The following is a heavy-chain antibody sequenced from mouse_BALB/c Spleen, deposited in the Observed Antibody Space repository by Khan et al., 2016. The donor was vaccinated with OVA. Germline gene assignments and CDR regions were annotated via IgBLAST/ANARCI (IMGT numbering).Heavy chain of an antibody. V-gene: IGHV1-61*01. D-gene: IGHD2-2*01. CDR3: ARREKYGYDPSWFAY. CDR2: IDPSDSET. Sequence: QVQLQQSGAELVRPGASVKLSCKASGYTFTSYWMNWVKQRPGQGLEWIGMIDPSDSETHYNQMFKDKATLTVDKFSRTAYMQLSSLTSEDSAVYYGARREKYGYDPSWFAYWGQGTLVPVSA. J-gene: IGHJ3*01. CDR1: GYTFTSYW.